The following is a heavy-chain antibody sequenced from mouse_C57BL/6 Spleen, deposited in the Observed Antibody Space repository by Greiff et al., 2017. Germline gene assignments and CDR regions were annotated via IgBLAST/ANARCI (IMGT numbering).Heavy chain of an antibody. CDR3: ARDPNYDY. Sequence: QVQLQQSGPGLVQPSQSLSITCTVSGFSFTSYGVHWVRQSPGKGLEWLGVIWSGGSTAYNAAFISSLSIRKDNSKSQVFFKMNRLQAEDTAIYYCARDPNYDYWGQGTTLTVSS. CDR2: IWSGGST. CDR1: GFSFTSYG. D-gene: IGHD2-1*01. V-gene: IGHV2-2*01. J-gene: IGHJ2*01.